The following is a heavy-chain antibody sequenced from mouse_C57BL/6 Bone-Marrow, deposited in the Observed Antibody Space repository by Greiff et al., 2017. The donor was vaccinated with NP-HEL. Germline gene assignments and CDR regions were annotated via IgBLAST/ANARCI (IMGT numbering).Heavy chain of an antibody. J-gene: IGHJ3*01. CDR3: ARGYYYPFAY. CDR1: GYTFTDYN. Sequence: EVQLQQSGPELVKPGDSVKIPCKASGYTFTDYNMDWVKQSHGKSLEWIGDINPNNGGTIYNQQLKGKATLTVDKSASPAYMELRSLTSEDTAVYYCARGYYYPFAYWGQGTLVTVSA. V-gene: IGHV1-18*01. D-gene: IGHD1-1*01. CDR2: INPNNGGT.